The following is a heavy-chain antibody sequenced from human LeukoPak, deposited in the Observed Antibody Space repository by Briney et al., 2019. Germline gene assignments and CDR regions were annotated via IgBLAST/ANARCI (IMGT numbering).Heavy chain of an antibody. CDR2: IFPIFGTA. V-gene: IGHV1-69*05. Sequence: GASVKVSCKASGGTFSSYAISWVRQAPGQGLEWMGGIFPIFGTANYAQKFQGRVTITTDESTSTAYMELSNLRSEDTAVYYCARLAAAAGSSVDVWGKGTTVPVSS. J-gene: IGHJ6*04. D-gene: IGHD6-13*01. CDR3: ARLAAAAGSSVDV. CDR1: GGTFSSYA.